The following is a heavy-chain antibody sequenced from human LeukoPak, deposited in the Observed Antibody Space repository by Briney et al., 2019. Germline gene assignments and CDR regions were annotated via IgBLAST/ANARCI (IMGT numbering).Heavy chain of an antibody. J-gene: IGHJ4*02. CDR2: ISSSSSTI. CDR3: AREEYTYGYNY. Sequence: GGSLRLSCVSSGFSFSNYAMSWVRQAPGKGLEWVSYISSSSSTIYYADSVKGRFTISRDNAKNSLYLQMNSLRAEDTAAYYCAREEYTYGYNYWGQGTLVTVSS. CDR1: GFSFSNYA. D-gene: IGHD5-18*01. V-gene: IGHV3-48*01.